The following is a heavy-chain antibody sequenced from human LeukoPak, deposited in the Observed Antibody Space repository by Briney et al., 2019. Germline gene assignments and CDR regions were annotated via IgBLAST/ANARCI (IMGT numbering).Heavy chain of an antibody. CDR1: GGSISSHY. Sequence: SETLSLTCTVSGGSISSHYWSWIRQPPGKGLEWLGCIYYSGSTNYNPSLKSRVTISVDTSKNQFSLKLSSVTAADTAVYYCARDHGTFYFDYWGQGTLATVSS. J-gene: IGHJ4*02. D-gene: IGHD1-1*01. CDR2: IYYSGST. CDR3: ARDHGTFYFDY. V-gene: IGHV4-59*11.